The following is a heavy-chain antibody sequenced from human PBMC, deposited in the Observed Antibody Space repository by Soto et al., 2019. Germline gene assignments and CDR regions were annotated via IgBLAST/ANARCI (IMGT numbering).Heavy chain of an antibody. D-gene: IGHD2-2*01. CDR1: GCTFSSDA. V-gene: IGHV3-23*01. Sequence: GGSLRLSGAASGCTFSSDAMSWVRQAPGKGLEWVSAISGSGGSTYYADSVKGRFTISRDNSKNTLYLQMNSLRAEDTAVYYCAKEDCSSTSCYSYYYYYMDVWGKGTTVTVSS. CDR2: ISGSGGST. J-gene: IGHJ6*03. CDR3: AKEDCSSTSCYSYYYYYMDV.